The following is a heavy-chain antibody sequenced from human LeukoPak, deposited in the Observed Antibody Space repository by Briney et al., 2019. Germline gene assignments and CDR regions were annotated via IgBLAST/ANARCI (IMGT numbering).Heavy chain of an antibody. Sequence: ASVKVSCKASGYTFTSYGISWVRQAPGQGLEWMGWISAYNGNTSYAQKLQGRVTMTTDTSTSTAYMELRSLRSDDTAVYYCARGYCSSTSCVFFDYWGQGTLVTVSS. V-gene: IGHV1-18*01. CDR3: ARGYCSSTSCVFFDY. J-gene: IGHJ4*02. CDR2: ISAYNGNT. CDR1: GYTFTSYG. D-gene: IGHD2-2*01.